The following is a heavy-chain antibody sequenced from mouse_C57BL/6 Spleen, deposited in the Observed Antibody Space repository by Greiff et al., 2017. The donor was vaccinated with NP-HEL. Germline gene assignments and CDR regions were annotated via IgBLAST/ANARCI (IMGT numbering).Heavy chain of an antibody. Sequence: QVQLKQPGAELVKPGASVKLSCKASGYTFTSYWMHWVKQRPGQGLEWIGMIHPNSGSTNYNEKFKSKATLTVDKSSSTAYMQLSSLTSEDSAVYYCARLGITTVVARGDYWGQGTTLTVSS. CDR3: ARLGITTVVARGDY. CDR1: GYTFTSYW. V-gene: IGHV1-64*01. CDR2: IHPNSGST. D-gene: IGHD1-1*01. J-gene: IGHJ2*01.